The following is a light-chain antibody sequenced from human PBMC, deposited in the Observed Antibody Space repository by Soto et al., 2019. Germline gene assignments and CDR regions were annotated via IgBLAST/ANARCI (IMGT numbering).Light chain of an antibody. CDR1: SSNIGSNV. Sequence: QSVLTQPPSASGTPGQRVTISCSGSSSNIGSNVVNWYQQLPGTAPKLLIYSNNQRPSGVPDRFSGSKSGTSASLAISGLQSEADAGYYCEAWDDSLNGPVFGGGTQLTVL. J-gene: IGLJ3*02. CDR3: EAWDDSLNGPV. V-gene: IGLV1-44*01. CDR2: SNN.